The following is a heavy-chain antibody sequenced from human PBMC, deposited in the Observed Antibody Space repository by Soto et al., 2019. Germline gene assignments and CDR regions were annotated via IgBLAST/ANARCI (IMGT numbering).Heavy chain of an antibody. V-gene: IGHV1-18*04. CDR3: ARDFIGYCSGGSCYPEYFQH. CDR1: GYAFTSYY. D-gene: IGHD2-15*01. J-gene: IGHJ1*01. CDR2: ISAYNGNT. Sequence: ASVKVSCKASGYAFTSYYMHWVRQAPGQGLEWMGRISAYNGNTNYAQKLQGRVTMTTDTSTSTAYMELRSLRSDDTAVYYCARDFIGYCSGGSCYPEYFQHWGQGTLVTVSS.